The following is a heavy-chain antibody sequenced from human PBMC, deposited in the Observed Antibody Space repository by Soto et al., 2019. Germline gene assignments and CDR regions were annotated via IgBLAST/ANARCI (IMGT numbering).Heavy chain of an antibody. Sequence: PSETLSLTCTVSGGSISSGDYYWSWIRQPPGKGLEWIGYIYYSGSTYYNPSLKSRVIISVDTSKNQFSLKVNSVTAADTAVYYCARDNPQYDMLTGYYFDWFEPWGQGTLVTVSS. CDR3: ARDNPQYDMLTGYYFDWFEP. V-gene: IGHV4-30-4*01. D-gene: IGHD3-9*01. CDR2: IYYSGST. CDR1: GGSISSGDYY. J-gene: IGHJ5*02.